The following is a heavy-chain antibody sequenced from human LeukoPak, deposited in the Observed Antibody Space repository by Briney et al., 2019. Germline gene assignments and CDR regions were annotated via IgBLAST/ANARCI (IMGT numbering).Heavy chain of an antibody. CDR2: VYPGDSDT. V-gene: IGHV5-51*01. D-gene: IGHD1/OR15-1a*01. Sequence: GESLKISCEASGYNFTNYWIAWVRHMPGKGLEWMGIVYPGDSDTRYSPSFQGQVTTSADKSISTAYLQWSSLKASDTAMYYCARHDLRAGTTPDYWGQGTLVTVSS. CDR1: GYNFTNYW. CDR3: ARHDLRAGTTPDY. J-gene: IGHJ4*02.